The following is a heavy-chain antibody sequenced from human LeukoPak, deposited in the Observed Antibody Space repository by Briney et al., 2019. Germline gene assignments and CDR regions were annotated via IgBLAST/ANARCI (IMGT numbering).Heavy chain of an antibody. D-gene: IGHD5-12*01. CDR3: ARRRGVATMRGYYFDY. V-gene: IGHV4-34*01. Sequence: PSETLSLTCAVYGGSFSGYYWSWIRQPPGKGLEWIGEINHSGSTNYNPSLKSRVTISVDTSKNQFSLKLSSVTAADTAVYYCARRRGVATMRGYYFDYWGQETLVTVSS. CDR1: GGSFSGYY. J-gene: IGHJ4*02. CDR2: INHSGST.